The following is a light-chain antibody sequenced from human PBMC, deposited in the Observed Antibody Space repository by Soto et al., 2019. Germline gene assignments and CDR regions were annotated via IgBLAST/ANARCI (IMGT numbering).Light chain of an antibody. J-gene: IGKJ4*01. CDR3: QQYNNWPLT. V-gene: IGKV3-15*01. CDR1: QSVSSN. CDR2: GAS. Sequence: EIVMTQSPATLSVSPGERATLSCRASQSVSSNLAWYQQKPGQDPRLLIYGASTRPTGIPARFSGSGSGPEFTLTISSLQSEDFAVYYCQQYNNWPLTFGGGTKGEIK.